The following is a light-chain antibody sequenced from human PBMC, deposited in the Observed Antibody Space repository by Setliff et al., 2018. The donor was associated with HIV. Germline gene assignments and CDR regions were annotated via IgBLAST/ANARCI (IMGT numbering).Light chain of an antibody. V-gene: IGLV2-14*01. CDR2: DVN. CDR3: SSYTSSSIYV. J-gene: IGLJ1*01. CDR1: SSDVGGYNY. Sequence: QSALTQPASVSGSPGQSITISCTGTSSDVGGYNYVSWYQRHPGKAPKVMIYDVNKRPSRVSNRFSGSKSGNTASLTISGLQADDEADYYCSSYTSSSIYVFGTGTKVTV.